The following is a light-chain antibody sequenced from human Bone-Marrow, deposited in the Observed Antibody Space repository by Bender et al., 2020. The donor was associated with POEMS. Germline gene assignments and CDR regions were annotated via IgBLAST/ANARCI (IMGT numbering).Light chain of an antibody. CDR2: EVN. CDR3: SSYAGGNNVV. V-gene: IGLV2-8*01. Sequence: QSALTQPPSASGSPGQSVTISCTGTSSDVGGYDYVSWYQQHPGKAPKLMIFEVNKRPSGVPDRFSGSKSGNTATLTVSGLQAEDEADYYCSSYAGGNNVVFGGGTKLTAL. J-gene: IGLJ2*01. CDR1: SSDVGGYDY.